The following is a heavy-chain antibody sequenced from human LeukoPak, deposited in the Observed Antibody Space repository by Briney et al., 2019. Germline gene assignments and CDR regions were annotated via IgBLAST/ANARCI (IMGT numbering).Heavy chain of an antibody. CDR1: AFAFSSNW. J-gene: IGHJ4*02. D-gene: IGHD1-26*01. CDR3: ARDLHPRYYLPDY. Sequence: GSLRLSCVASAFAFSSNWMSWVRQAPGKGLEWVASIKEDGSETYYVDSVKGRFTISRDNAKNSLYLQMNSLRAEDTAVYYCARDLHPRYYLPDYWGQGTLVTVSS. CDR2: IKEDGSET. V-gene: IGHV3-7*04.